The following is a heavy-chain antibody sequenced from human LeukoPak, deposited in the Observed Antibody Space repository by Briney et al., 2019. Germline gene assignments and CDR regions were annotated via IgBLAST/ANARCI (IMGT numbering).Heavy chain of an antibody. CDR2: IYSDNT. D-gene: IGHD3-10*01. J-gene: IGHJ4*02. CDR3: ARAKPKNMVRGLIMRRESRYYFDY. V-gene: IGHV3-53*01. CDR1: GFTFSSYA. Sequence: GGSLRLSCAASGFTFSSYAMSWVRQAPGKGLEWVSFIYSDNTHYSDSVKGRFTISRDNSKNTLYLQMNSLRAEDTAVYYCARAKPKNMVRGLIMRRESRYYFDYWGQGTLVTVSS.